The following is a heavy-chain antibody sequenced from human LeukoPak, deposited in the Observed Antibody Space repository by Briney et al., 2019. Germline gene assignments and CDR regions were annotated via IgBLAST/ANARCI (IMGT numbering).Heavy chain of an antibody. J-gene: IGHJ4*02. D-gene: IGHD3-22*01. V-gene: IGHV1-69*01. CDR2: IIPIFGTA. CDR3: ARVGRYYYDSSGYYYEGTFDY. Sequence: GSSVKVSCKASGGTFSSYAISWVRQAPGQGLEWMGGIIPIFGTANYAQKFQGRVTITADESTSTAYMELSSLRSEDTAVYYCARVGRYYYDSSGYYYEGTFDYWGQGTLVTVSS. CDR1: GGTFSSYA.